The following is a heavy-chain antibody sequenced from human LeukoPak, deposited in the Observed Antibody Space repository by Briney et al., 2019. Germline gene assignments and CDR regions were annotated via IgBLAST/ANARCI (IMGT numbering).Heavy chain of an antibody. Sequence: PSETLSLTCTVSGGSISSSSYYWGWIRQPPGKGLEWIGSIYYSGSTYYNPSLKSRVTISVDTSKNQFSLKLSSVTAADTAVYYCASRGIVDSSGWYYFDYWGQGTLVTVSS. D-gene: IGHD6-19*01. CDR1: GGSISSSSYY. CDR2: IYYSGST. CDR3: ASRGIVDSSGWYYFDY. V-gene: IGHV4-39*07. J-gene: IGHJ4*02.